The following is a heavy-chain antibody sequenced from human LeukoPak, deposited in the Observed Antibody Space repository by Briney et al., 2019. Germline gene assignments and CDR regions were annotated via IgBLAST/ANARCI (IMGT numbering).Heavy chain of an antibody. V-gene: IGHV3-23*01. CDR3: AKPQGGAAYFDY. Sequence: GGSLRLSCAASGFTFSSYGMSWVRQAPEKGLEWVSAISGSGGSTYYADSVKGRFTISRDNSKNTLYLQMNSLRAEDTAVYYCAKPQGGAAYFDYWGQGTLVTVSS. D-gene: IGHD3-16*01. CDR2: ISGSGGST. CDR1: GFTFSSYG. J-gene: IGHJ4*02.